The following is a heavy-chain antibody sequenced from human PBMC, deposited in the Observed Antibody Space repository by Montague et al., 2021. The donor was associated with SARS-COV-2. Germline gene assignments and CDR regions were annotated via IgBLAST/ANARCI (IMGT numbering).Heavy chain of an antibody. V-gene: IGHV3-30*04. CDR1: GFTFSSHA. D-gene: IGHD3-10*01. J-gene: IGHJ4*02. Sequence: LSLSLSASGFTFSSHAMHWVRQAPGKGLEWVAIISYDGSNKYYADSVKGRFTISRDNSKNTLYLQMNSLRAEDTAVYYCARDDGSGSYYVSFDYWGQGTLVTVSS. CDR2: ISYDGSNK. CDR3: ARDDGSGSYYVSFDY.